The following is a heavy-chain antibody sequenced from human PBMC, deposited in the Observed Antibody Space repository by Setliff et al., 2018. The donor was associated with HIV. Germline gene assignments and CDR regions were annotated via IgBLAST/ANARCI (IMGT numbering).Heavy chain of an antibody. D-gene: IGHD3-9*01. CDR1: GFNFDGFA. CDR3: VRDPTLDILTGPYFDY. CDR2: IGWDGGHI. Sequence: LRLSCAASGFNFDGFAMNWVRQAPGKGLEWVSRIGWDGGHIDYADSVTGRFTISRDNAKNTLYLQMNSLRAEDTAVYYCVRDPTLDILTGPYFDYWGQGTLVTVSS. V-gene: IGHV3-9*01. J-gene: IGHJ4*02.